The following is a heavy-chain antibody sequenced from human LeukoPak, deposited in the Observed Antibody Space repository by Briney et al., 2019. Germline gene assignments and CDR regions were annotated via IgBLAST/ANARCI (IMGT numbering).Heavy chain of an antibody. CDR2: INPNSGGT. CDR3: ARGKRVYDILTGYYSSSYWFDP. Sequence: ASVKVSCKASGYTFTGCYMHWVRQAPGQGLEWMGWINPNSGGTNYAQKFQGRVTMTRDTSISTAYMELSRLRSDDTAVYYCARGKRVYDILTGYYSSSYWFDPWGQGTLVTVSS. CDR1: GYTFTGCY. J-gene: IGHJ5*02. D-gene: IGHD3-9*01. V-gene: IGHV1-2*02.